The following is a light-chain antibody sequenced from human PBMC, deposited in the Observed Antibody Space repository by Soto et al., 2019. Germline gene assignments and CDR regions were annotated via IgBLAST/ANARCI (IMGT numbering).Light chain of an antibody. CDR2: EVT. Sequence: QSAVTQPASVSGSPGQSITISCTGTSNDVGGYNFVSWFQQQPGRAPKLMIYEVTNRPSGVSHRFSGSKSGNSASLTISGLQAEDEADYYCTSYTKDSPLVFGTGTKLTVL. J-gene: IGLJ1*01. CDR1: SNDVGGYNF. V-gene: IGLV2-14*01. CDR3: TSYTKDSPLV.